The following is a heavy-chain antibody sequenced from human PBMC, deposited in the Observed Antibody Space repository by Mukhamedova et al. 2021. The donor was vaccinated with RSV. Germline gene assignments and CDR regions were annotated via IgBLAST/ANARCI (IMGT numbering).Heavy chain of an antibody. CDR3: ASGKRWLQSNFDY. D-gene: IGHD5-24*01. CDR2: IYPGDSDT. Sequence: IGWVRQMPGKGLEWMGIIYPGDSDTRYSPSFQGQVTISADKSISTAYLQWSSLKASDTAMYYCASGKRWLQSNFDYWGQGTLVTV. V-gene: IGHV5-51*01. J-gene: IGHJ4*02.